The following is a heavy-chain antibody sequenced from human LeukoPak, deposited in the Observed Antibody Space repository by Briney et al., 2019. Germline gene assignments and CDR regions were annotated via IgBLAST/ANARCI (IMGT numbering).Heavy chain of an antibody. Sequence: PGGSLRLSCAASGFTFSSSAMSWVRQAPGKGLYRVSAISGSGTGTYYADSVKGRFTISRDNSKNTLYLQMNSLRAEDTAVYYCAKEGGTGTRFDYWGQGTLVTVSS. V-gene: IGHV3-23*01. CDR2: ISGSGTGT. CDR1: GFTFSSSA. CDR3: AKEGGTGTRFDY. J-gene: IGHJ4*02. D-gene: IGHD1-7*01.